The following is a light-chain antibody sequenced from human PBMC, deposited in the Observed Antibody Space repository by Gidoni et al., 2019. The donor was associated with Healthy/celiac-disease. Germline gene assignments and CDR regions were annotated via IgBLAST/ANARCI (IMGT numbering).Light chain of an antibody. CDR3: QQYYSTPQT. J-gene: IGKJ1*01. V-gene: IGKV4-1*01. Sequence: DIVMTQSPDSLAVSLGERATINCKSSQSVLYSSNNKNYLAWYQQKPGQPPTLLIYWASTRESGVPDRFSGSGSGTDFTLTISSLQAEDVAVYYCQQYYSTPQTFGQXTKVEIK. CDR1: QSVLYSSNNKNY. CDR2: WAS.